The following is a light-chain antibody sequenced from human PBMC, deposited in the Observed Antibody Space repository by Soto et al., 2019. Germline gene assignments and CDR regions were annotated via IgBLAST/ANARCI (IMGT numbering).Light chain of an antibody. J-gene: IGKJ4*01. Sequence: EIVMTQSPVTLSVSPGERATLSCRASQNISRSLAWYQQKPGQGPSLLIYGTSTRAGGVPARFSGSGSGTEFTLTISRLEPEDFAVYYCQQYGASRLTFGGGTKVDIK. CDR2: GTS. CDR3: QQYGASRLT. V-gene: IGKV3-15*01. CDR1: QNISRS.